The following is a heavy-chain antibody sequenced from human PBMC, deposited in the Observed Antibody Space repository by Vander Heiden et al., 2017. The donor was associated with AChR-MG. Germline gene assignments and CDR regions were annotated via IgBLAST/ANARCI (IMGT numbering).Heavy chain of an antibody. Sequence: EVQLVESGGGLVQPGRSLRLSCAASGLTFHDYAMHWVRQAPGKGLEWVSGISWNSGSIGYADSVKGRFTISRDNAKNSLYLQMNSLRAEETALYYCAKGDGQWRYYYYGMDVWGQGTTVTVSS. CDR1: GLTFHDYA. CDR3: AKGDGQWRYYYYGMDV. CDR2: ISWNSGSI. D-gene: IGHD6-19*01. J-gene: IGHJ6*02. V-gene: IGHV3-9*01.